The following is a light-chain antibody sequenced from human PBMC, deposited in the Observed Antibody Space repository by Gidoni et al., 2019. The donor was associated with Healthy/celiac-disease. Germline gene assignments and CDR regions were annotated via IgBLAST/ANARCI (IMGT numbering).Light chain of an antibody. Sequence: DIVLTQSPATLSLSPGERATLSCRASQSVSSYLAWYQRKPGKAPRLLIYDASNRATGIPARFSGSGSGTDFTLTICSLEPEDFAVYYCQQRSNWPPLTFGGGTKVEIK. CDR3: QQRSNWPPLT. J-gene: IGKJ4*01. CDR1: QSVSSY. V-gene: IGKV3-11*01. CDR2: DAS.